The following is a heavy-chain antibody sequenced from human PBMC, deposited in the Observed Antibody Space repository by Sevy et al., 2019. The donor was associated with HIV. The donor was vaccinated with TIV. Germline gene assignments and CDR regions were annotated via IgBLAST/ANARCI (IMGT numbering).Heavy chain of an antibody. D-gene: IGHD3-22*01. CDR1: GYSTSSGYY. CDR3: AKTHDTSAYFLPDY. CDR2: IYYSGST. V-gene: IGHV4-38-2*02. J-gene: IGHJ4*02. Sequence: SETLSLTCTVSGYSTSSGYYWGWIRQPPGKGLEWIGSIYYSGSTYYNPSLKSRVTISVDTSKNQFSLKLSSVTAADTAVYYCAKTHDTSAYFLPDYWGQGTLVTVSS.